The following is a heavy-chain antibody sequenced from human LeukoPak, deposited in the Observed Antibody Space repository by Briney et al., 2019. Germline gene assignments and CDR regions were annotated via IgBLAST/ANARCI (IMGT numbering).Heavy chain of an antibody. V-gene: IGHV1-3*01. D-gene: IGHD4-11*01. J-gene: IGHJ4*02. CDR1: GYTFSSYA. CDR3: ARESQDYSNYD. CDR2: INAGNGDT. Sequence: ASVKVSCKGSGYTFSSYAMHWVRQAPGQRLEWMGWINAGNGDTKYSQKFQGRVTMTRDTSTSTVYMELSSLRSEDTAVYYCARESQDYSNYDWGQGTLVTVSS.